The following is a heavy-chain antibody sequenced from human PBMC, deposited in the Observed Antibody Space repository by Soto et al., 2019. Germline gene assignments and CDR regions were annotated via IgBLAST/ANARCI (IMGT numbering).Heavy chain of an antibody. D-gene: IGHD3-3*01. J-gene: IGHJ4*02. CDR3: ARARTFWSGYDLDY. CDR1: GDSISSGGYY. CDR2: IYYSGST. Sequence: SETLSLTCTVSGDSISSGGYYWGWIRQLPGKGLEWIGYIYYSGSTYYNPSLKSRVIISIDTSKTRFSLKLSSVTAADTAVYYCARARTFWSGYDLDYRGQGTRVTVSS. V-gene: IGHV4-31*03.